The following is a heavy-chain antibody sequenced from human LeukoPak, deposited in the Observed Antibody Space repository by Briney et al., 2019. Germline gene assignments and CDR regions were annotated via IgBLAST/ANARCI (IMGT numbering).Heavy chain of an antibody. CDR2: INPNSGGT. D-gene: IGHD3-10*01. Sequence: ASVKVSCKASGYTFTGYYVHWVRQAPGQGLEWMGRINPNSGGTNYAQKFQGRVTMTRDTSISTAYMELSGLRSDDTAVYYCATLTEALYLFDYWGQGTLVTVSS. CDR1: GYTFTGYY. J-gene: IGHJ4*02. V-gene: IGHV1-2*06. CDR3: ATLTEALYLFDY.